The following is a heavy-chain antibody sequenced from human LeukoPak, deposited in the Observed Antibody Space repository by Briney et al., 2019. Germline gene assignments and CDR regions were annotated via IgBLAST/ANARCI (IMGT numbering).Heavy chain of an antibody. J-gene: IGHJ5*02. CDR3: ARDVGIAARQDWFDP. D-gene: IGHD6-6*01. CDR1: GFTFSSYA. CDR2: ISSSGSTI. Sequence: VQLVESGGGVVQPGRSLRLSCAASGFTFSSYAMHWVRQAPGKGLEWVSYISSSGSTIYYADSVKGRFTISRDNAKNSLYLQMNSLRAEDTAVYYCARDVGIAARQDWFDPWGQGTLVTVSS. V-gene: IGHV3-48*04.